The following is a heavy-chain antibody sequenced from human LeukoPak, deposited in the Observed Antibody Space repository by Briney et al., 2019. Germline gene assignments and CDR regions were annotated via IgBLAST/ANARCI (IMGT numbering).Heavy chain of an antibody. CDR1: GGTFSGYY. D-gene: IGHD6-13*01. V-gene: IGHV4-34*01. CDR3: ARDFGAAGTEH. J-gene: IGHJ4*02. CDR2: VNHSGNI. Sequence: PSETLSLTCAVSGGTFSGYYWSWIRQPPGKGLEWIGEVNHSGNINFNPSLKSRVSISVDTSNNQFSLRLTSVTAADTAVYYCARDFGAAGTEHWGQGTLVTVSS.